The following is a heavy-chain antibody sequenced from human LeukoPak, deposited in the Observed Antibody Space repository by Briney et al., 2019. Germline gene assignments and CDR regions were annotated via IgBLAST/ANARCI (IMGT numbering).Heavy chain of an antibody. CDR2: IYYSGST. CDR3: ASLYYYDSSGYYYFDY. Sequence: SETLSLTCTGSGGSISSYYWSWIRQPPGKGLEWIGYIYYSGSTNYNPSLKSRVTISVDTSKNQFSLKLSSVTAADTAVYYCASLYYYDSSGYYYFDYWGQGTLVTVSS. CDR1: GGSISSYY. J-gene: IGHJ4*02. D-gene: IGHD3-22*01. V-gene: IGHV4-59*08.